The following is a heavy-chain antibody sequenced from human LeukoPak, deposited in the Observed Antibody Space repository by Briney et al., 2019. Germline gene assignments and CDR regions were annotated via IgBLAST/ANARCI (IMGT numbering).Heavy chain of an antibody. J-gene: IGHJ5*02. CDR2: MNPNSGNT. CDR3: ARGIRYCSGGSCYSYWFDP. D-gene: IGHD2-15*01. V-gene: IGHV1-8*02. CDR1: GYTFTGYY. Sequence: GASVKVSCKASGYTFTGYYMHWVRQAPGQGLEWMGWMNPNSGNTGYAQKFQGRVTMTRNTSISTAYVELSSLRSEDTAVYYCARGIRYCSGGSCYSYWFDPWGQGTLVTVSS.